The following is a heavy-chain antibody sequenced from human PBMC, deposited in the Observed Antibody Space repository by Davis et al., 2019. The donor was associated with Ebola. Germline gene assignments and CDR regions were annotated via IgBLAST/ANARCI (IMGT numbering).Heavy chain of an antibody. D-gene: IGHD6-19*01. J-gene: IGHJ6*03. CDR3: ARSCISARYFLLYAMDV. CDR2: INPNSGDT. Sequence: ASVKVSCKASGYAFTGYYIHWVRPAPGQGLEWMGQINPNSGDTAYAQKFQGRVTMTRDTSTSTAYMELSRLRSDDTAIYYCARSCISARYFLLYAMDVWGKGTTVTVSS. CDR1: GYAFTGYY. V-gene: IGHV1-2*06.